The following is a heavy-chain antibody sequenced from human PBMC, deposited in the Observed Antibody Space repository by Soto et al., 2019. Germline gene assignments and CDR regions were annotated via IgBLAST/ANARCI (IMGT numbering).Heavy chain of an antibody. V-gene: IGHV1-8*01. J-gene: IGHJ4*02. CDR2: MNPNSGNT. Sequence: QVQLVQSGAEVKKPGASVKVSCKASGYTFTSYDINWVRQATGQGLEWMGWMNPNSGNTGYAQKFQGRVTMTRNTSXSXXNMELGSLKSEDTAVYYCARMTHYYDSSGNKGFDYWGQGTLVTVSS. D-gene: IGHD3-22*01. CDR3: ARMTHYYDSSGNKGFDY. CDR1: GYTFTSYD.